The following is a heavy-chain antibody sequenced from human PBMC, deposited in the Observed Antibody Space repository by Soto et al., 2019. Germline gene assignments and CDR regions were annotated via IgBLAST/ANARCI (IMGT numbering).Heavy chain of an antibody. J-gene: IGHJ4*02. Sequence: TLSLTCTVSGGSISSDDYYWTWIRQPPGKGLEWIGYIYYSGRTNYNPSLESRLTISIDTSKNQFSLNLSSVSAADTAVYYCARDRSNSPDYFDYWGQGTLVTVSS. D-gene: IGHD6-6*01. CDR3: ARDRSNSPDYFDY. V-gene: IGHV4-30-4*01. CDR1: GGSISSDDYY. CDR2: IYYSGRT.